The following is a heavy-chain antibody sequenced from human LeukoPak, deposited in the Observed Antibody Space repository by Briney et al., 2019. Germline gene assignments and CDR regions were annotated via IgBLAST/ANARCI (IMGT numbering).Heavy chain of an antibody. J-gene: IGHJ6*02. CDR2: ISGSSDST. Sequence: GGSLSLSCAASGLTFSSYDMSWARHAPGKGRECVSSISGSSDSTYYADSVQGRFTISRDNSKNTLYLQINSLRAEDTDVYSYAEDGGYFDWLGYYYGMDVWGQGTTVTVSS. CDR3: AEDGGYFDWLGYYYGMDV. D-gene: IGHD3-9*01. CDR1: GLTFSSYD. V-gene: IGHV3-23*01.